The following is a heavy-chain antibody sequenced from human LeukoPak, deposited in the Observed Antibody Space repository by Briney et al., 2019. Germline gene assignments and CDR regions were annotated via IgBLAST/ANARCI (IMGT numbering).Heavy chain of an antibody. CDR3: AREQRFLEWLFYFDY. CDR2: IYYSGST. J-gene: IGHJ4*02. D-gene: IGHD3-3*01. V-gene: IGHV4-30-4*08. CDR1: GVSISSGDYY. Sequence: SSETLSLTCTVPGVSISSGDYYWSWIRQPPGKGLEWIGYIYYSGSTYYNPSLKSRVTISVDTSKNQLSLKLSSVTAADTAVYYCAREQRFLEWLFYFDYWGQGTLVTVSS.